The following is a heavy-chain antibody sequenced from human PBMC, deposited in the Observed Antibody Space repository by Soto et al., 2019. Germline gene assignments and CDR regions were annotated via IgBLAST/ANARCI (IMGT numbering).Heavy chain of an antibody. V-gene: IGHV4-59*01. CDR2: IYYSGSSGST. CDR1: GGSISSYY. Sequence: SETLSLTCTVSGGSISSYYWSWIRQPPGKGLEWIGYIYYSGSSGSTNYNPSLKSRVTISVDTSKNQFSLKLSSVTAADTAVYYCARGIEGWYQGRYYYGMDVWGQGTTVTVSS. J-gene: IGHJ6*02. CDR3: ARGIEGWYQGRYYYGMDV. D-gene: IGHD6-19*01.